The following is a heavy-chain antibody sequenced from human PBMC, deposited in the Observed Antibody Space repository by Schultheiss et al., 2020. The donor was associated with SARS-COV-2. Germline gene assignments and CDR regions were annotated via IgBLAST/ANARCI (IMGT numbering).Heavy chain of an antibody. Sequence: GESLKISCAASGFTFSSYDMHWVRQAPGKGLEWVAVISYDGSNKYYADSVKGRFTISRDNSKNTLYLQMNSLRVEDTAVYYCAKDYYDSSGYPDAFDIWGQGTMVTVSS. V-gene: IGHV3-30*18. CDR2: ISYDGSNK. CDR1: GFTFSSYD. CDR3: AKDYYDSSGYPDAFDI. D-gene: IGHD3-22*01. J-gene: IGHJ3*02.